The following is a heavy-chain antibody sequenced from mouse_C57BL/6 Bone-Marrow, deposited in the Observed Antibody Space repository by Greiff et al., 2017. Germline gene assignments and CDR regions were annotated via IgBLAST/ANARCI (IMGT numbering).Heavy chain of an antibody. Sequence: QVTLKESGPGILQPSQTLSLTCSFSGFSLSTFGMGVGWIRQPSGKGLEWLAHIWWDDDKYYNPALKSRLTISKDTSNNQVFLKIANVDTADTATYYCARYYYGSSYQYVEVWGTGTTVTVSS. J-gene: IGHJ1*03. CDR2: IWWDDDK. CDR3: ARYYYGSSYQYVEV. D-gene: IGHD1-1*01. V-gene: IGHV8-8*01. CDR1: GFSLSTFGMG.